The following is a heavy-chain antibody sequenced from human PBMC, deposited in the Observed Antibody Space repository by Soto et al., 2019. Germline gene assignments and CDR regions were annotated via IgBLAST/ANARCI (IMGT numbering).Heavy chain of an antibody. D-gene: IGHD6-19*01. J-gene: IGHJ4*02. Sequence: VQLVESGGGVVQPGRSLRLSCAASGFTFSSYGMHWVRQAPGKGLVWVAVIWYDGSNKYYADFVKGRFTISRDNSKNPLYLQMNSLRAEDTAVYYCAKASIEVADIDYWGQGTLVTVSS. CDR3: AKASIEVADIDY. CDR2: IWYDGSNK. CDR1: GFTFSSYG. V-gene: IGHV3-33*06.